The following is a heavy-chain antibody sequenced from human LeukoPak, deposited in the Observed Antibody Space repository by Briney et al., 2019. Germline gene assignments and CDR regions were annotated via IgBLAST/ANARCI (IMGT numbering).Heavy chain of an antibody. V-gene: IGHV3-30*18. CDR3: AKPYYYGSRSYMDY. CDR2: ISYDGSNT. J-gene: IGHJ4*02. CDR1: GFTFSSYG. Sequence: PGGSLSLSCAASGFTFSSYGMHWVRQAQGQGQEWVAVISYDGSNTYYADSVKGRVTISRDNSKNMLYLQMNSLRAEDTAVYYCAKPYYYGSRSYMDYWGQGTLVTVS. D-gene: IGHD3-10*01.